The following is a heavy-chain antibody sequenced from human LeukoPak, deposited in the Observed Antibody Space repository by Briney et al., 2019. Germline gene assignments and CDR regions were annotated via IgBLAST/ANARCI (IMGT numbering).Heavy chain of an antibody. CDR2: INHSGST. CDR1: GGSFSGYY. CDR3: ARDYQGGYGDKTVDY. Sequence: SETLSLTCAVYGGSFSGYYWSWIRQPPGKGLEWLGEINHSGSTYYNPSLKSRVTISVDTSKNQFSLKLSSVTAADTAVYYCARDYQGGYGDKTVDYWGQGTLVTVSS. V-gene: IGHV4-34*01. J-gene: IGHJ4*02. D-gene: IGHD5-18*01.